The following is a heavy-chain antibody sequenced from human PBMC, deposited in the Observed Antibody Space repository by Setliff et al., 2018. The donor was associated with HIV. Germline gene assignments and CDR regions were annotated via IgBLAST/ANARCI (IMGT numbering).Heavy chain of an antibody. CDR2: ITGHGETT. D-gene: IGHD1-26*01. CDR3: AKDVSDIHLVGTTTDS. J-gene: IGHJ4*02. CDR1: GFTFSSYS. V-gene: IGHV3-23*01. Sequence: PGGSLRLSCAASGFTFSSYSMTWTRQAPGKGLEWVSTITGHGETTYYADSVKGRFTISRDSSKKILYLQMNSLGVEDTALYFCAKDVSDIHLVGTTTDSWGQGALVTVSS.